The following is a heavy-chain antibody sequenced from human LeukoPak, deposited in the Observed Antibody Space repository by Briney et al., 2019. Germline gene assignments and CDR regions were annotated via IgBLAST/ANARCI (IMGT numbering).Heavy chain of an antibody. D-gene: IGHD1-26*01. CDR1: GFTFSSHW. Sequence: GGSLRLSCAASGFTFSSHWMSWVRQAPGKGLEGVANMNQDASERYYVGSVKGRFTLSRDNAKNSLYLQMNRLRAEDTAVYYCARDKRGGSYGDYWGQGTLVTVSS. V-gene: IGHV3-7*01. CDR3: ARDKRGGSYGDY. J-gene: IGHJ4*02. CDR2: MNQDASER.